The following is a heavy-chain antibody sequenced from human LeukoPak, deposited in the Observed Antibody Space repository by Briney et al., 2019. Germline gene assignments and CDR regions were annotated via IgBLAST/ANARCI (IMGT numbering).Heavy chain of an antibody. CDR1: GFTFSSYA. V-gene: IGHV3-23*01. D-gene: IGHD3-10*01. CDR2: ISGSGGST. J-gene: IGHJ6*03. CDR3: AKGSMVRKAGQYYYYYYYMDV. Sequence: GGSLRLSCAASGFTFSSYAMSWVRQAPGKGLEWVSAISGSGGSTYYADSVKGRFTISRDNSKNTLYLQMNSLRAEDTAVYYCAKGSMVRKAGQYYYYYYYMDVWGKGTTVTISS.